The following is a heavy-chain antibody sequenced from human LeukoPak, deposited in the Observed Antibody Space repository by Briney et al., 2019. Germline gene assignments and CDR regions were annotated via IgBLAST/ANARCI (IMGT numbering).Heavy chain of an antibody. CDR2: ISSSGSTI. D-gene: IGHD1/OR15-1a*01. CDR1: GFTFSDYY. J-gene: IGHJ3*02. V-gene: IGHV3-11*04. Sequence: GGSLRLSCAASGFTFSDYYMSWVRQVPGKGLEWVSYISSSGSTIYYADSVKGRFTISRDNAKNSLYLQMNSLRAEDTAVYYCARDGMRLEHQGDAFDIWGQGTMVTVSS. CDR3: ARDGMRLEHQGDAFDI.